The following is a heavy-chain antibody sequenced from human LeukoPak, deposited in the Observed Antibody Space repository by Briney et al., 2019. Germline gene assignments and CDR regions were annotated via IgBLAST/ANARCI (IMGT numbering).Heavy chain of an antibody. CDR1: GGSISSSSYY. CDR3: ARHSGYDYRSPLHFDY. Sequence: SETLSPTCTVSGGSISSSSYYWGWIRQPPGNGLEWIGSIYYSGSTYYNPSLKSRVTISVDTSKNQFSLKLSSVTAADTAVYYCARHSGYDYRSPLHFDYWGQGTLVTVSS. J-gene: IGHJ4*02. D-gene: IGHD5-12*01. V-gene: IGHV4-39*01. CDR2: IYYSGST.